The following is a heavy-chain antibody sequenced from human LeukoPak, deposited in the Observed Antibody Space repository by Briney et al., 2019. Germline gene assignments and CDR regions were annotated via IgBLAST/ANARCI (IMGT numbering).Heavy chain of an antibody. CDR1: GFTFSSYS. D-gene: IGHD6-6*01. CDR2: ISSSSSYI. CDR3: ARQVGSSSALPIDY. V-gene: IGHV3-21*01. Sequence: GGSLRLSCAASGFTFSSYSMNWARQAPGKGLEWVSSISSSSSYIYYADSVKGRFTISRDNAKNSLYLQMNSLRAEDTAVYYCARQVGSSSALPIDYWGQGTLVTVSS. J-gene: IGHJ4*02.